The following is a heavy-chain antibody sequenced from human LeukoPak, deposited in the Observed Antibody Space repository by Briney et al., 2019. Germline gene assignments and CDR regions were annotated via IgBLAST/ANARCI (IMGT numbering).Heavy chain of an antibody. V-gene: IGHV4-59*01. CDR2: IYYSGST. D-gene: IGHD2-2*01. CDR1: GGSISSYY. CDR3: ARVARVGYCSSTSCYGDWFDP. Sequence: SETLSLTCTVSGGSISSYYWSWIRQPPGKGLEWIGYIYYSGSTNYNPSLKSRVTISVDTSKNQFSLKLGSVTAADTAVYYCARVARVGYCSSTSCYGDWFDPWGQGTLVTVSS. J-gene: IGHJ5*02.